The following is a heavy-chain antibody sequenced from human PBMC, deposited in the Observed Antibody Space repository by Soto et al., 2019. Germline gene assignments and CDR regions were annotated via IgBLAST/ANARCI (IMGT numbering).Heavy chain of an antibody. V-gene: IGHV5-51*01. CDR3: ARRTGHGGNIDY. J-gene: IGHJ4*02. Sequence: PGESLKISCKGSGYSFTSYWIGWVRQMPGKGLEWMGIIYPGDSDTRYGPSFQGQVTISADKSISVVYLQWISLKASDTAMYFCARRTGHGGNIDYWGQGALVTVSS. D-gene: IGHD2-8*02. CDR2: IYPGDSDT. CDR1: GYSFTSYW.